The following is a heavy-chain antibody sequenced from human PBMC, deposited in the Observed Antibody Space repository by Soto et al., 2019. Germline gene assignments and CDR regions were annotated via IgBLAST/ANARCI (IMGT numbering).Heavy chain of an antibody. J-gene: IGHJ4*02. CDR1: GFTFSSYA. D-gene: IGHD6-19*01. CDR2: ISYDGSNK. CDR3: ARGIAVAGTPD. Sequence: QVQLVESGGGVVQPGRSLRLSCAASGFTFSSYAMHWVRQAPGKGLEWVAVISYDGSNKYYADSVKGRFTISRDNSKNTLYLQINSLRAEDTAVYYCARGIAVAGTPDWGQGTLVTVSS. V-gene: IGHV3-30-3*01.